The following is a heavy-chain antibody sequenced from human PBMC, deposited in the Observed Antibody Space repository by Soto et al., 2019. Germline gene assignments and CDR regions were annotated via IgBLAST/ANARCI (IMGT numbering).Heavy chain of an antibody. Sequence: QVQLVESGGGVVQPGRSLRLSCAASGFTFSSYGMHWVRQAPGKGLEWVAVISYDGSNKYYADSVKGRFTISRDNSKNTLYLQMNSLRAEDTAVYYCANGRIVYGDYLSDAFDIWGQGTMVTVSS. CDR1: GFTFSSYG. D-gene: IGHD4-17*01. J-gene: IGHJ3*02. CDR2: ISYDGSNK. CDR3: ANGRIVYGDYLSDAFDI. V-gene: IGHV3-30*18.